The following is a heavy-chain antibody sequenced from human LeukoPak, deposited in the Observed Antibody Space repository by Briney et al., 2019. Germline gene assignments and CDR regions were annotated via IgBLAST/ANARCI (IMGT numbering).Heavy chain of an antibody. J-gene: IGHJ4*02. D-gene: IGHD5-24*01. CDR3: AREGKMATNFDY. CDR2: IKQDGSEK. V-gene: IGHV3-7*01. Sequence: GGALRLSCAASGFTFSRYWMSWVRQAPGKGREGVADIKQDGSEKYYVDSVKGRFTISRDNAKNSLYLQMNSLRAEDTAVYYCAREGKMATNFDYWGQGTLVTVSS. CDR1: GFTFSRYW.